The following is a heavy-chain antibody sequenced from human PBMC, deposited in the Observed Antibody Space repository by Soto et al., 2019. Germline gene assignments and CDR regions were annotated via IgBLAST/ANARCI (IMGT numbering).Heavy chain of an antibody. CDR2: INHSGST. CDR3: ARGAVVSPPCSTSCYAAFDI. CDR1: GGSFSGYY. J-gene: IGHJ3*02. D-gene: IGHD2-2*01. Sequence: SETLSLTCAVYGGSFSGYYWSWIRQPPGKGLEWIGEINHSGSTNYNPSLKSRVTISVDTSKNQFSLKLSSVTAADTAVYYCARGAVVSPPCSTSCYAAFDIWGQGTMVTVSS. V-gene: IGHV4-34*01.